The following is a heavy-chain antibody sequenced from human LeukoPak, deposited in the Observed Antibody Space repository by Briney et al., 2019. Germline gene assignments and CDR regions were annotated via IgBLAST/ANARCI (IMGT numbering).Heavy chain of an antibody. J-gene: IGHJ3*02. CDR1: GFTFATSW. CDR3: TRDPSHGALDI. CDR2: MNQDGSKT. Sequence: GGSLRLSCAASGFTFATSWMTWVRQAPGKGLEWVALMNQDGSKTLFVDSVKGRFAISRVNGKNSLYLQMDSLRAEDTAVYFCTRDPSHGALDIWGQGTTVTVSS. V-gene: IGHV3-7*01.